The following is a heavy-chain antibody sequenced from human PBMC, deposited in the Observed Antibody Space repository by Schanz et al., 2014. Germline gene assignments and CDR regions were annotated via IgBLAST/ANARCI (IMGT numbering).Heavy chain of an antibody. D-gene: IGHD3-22*01. V-gene: IGHV3-30*18. CDR2: ISYHGSEK. J-gene: IGHJ4*02. CDR3: AKEDRNHNSDYVY. CDR1: GFSFSDYG. Sequence: VQLVESGGGLIQPGRSLRLSCAGSGFSFSDYGMHWVRQAPGRGLEWVAVISYHGSEKYYADSVKGRFTISRDNSKNTLYLQMNSLGAEDTAVYYCAKEDRNHNSDYVYWGQGTLVTVSS.